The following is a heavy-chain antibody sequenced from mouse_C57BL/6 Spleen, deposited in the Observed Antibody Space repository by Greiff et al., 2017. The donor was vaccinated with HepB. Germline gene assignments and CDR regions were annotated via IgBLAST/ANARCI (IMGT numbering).Heavy chain of an antibody. CDR3: ARSGDGYYGWYFDV. D-gene: IGHD2-3*01. CDR2: IYPGSGST. CDR1: GYTFTSYW. J-gene: IGHJ1*03. V-gene: IGHV1-55*01. Sequence: VQLQQPGAELVKPGASVKMSCKASGYTFTSYWITWVKQRPGQGLEWIGDIYPGSGSTNYNEKFKSKARLTVDTSSSTAYMQLSSLTSEDSAVYYCARSGDGYYGWYFDVWGTGTTVTVSS.